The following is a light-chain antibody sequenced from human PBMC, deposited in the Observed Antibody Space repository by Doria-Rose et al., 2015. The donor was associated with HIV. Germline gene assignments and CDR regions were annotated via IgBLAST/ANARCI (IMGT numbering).Light chain of an antibody. Sequence: DIRVTQSPSSLSASVGDRVTITCRASQSTGSFLNWYQQKPGKAPKLLIYAASSLQNGFPSRFSGSGSGTDFTLTISSLQPEDFATYFCQQSYSTPLTFGGGTEVEIK. CDR1: QSTGSF. CDR3: QQSYSTPLT. V-gene: IGKV1-39*01. CDR2: AAS. J-gene: IGKJ4*01.